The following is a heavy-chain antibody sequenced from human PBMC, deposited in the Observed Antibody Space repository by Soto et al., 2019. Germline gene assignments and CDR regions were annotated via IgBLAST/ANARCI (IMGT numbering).Heavy chain of an antibody. V-gene: IGHV3-30*18. CDR1: GFTFSNHG. CDR2: ISYDGTNK. CDR3: VKDRRTEAYGMEV. Sequence: QVPLVESGGGVVQPGRSLRLSCAASGFTFSNHGLHWVRQAPSRGLEWVAVISYDGTNKQYGDSVKGRFTISRDNSQNTLYLQMNSLRAEDTAVYYCVKDRRTEAYGMEVWGQGTTVTVSS. J-gene: IGHJ6*02. D-gene: IGHD2-21*01.